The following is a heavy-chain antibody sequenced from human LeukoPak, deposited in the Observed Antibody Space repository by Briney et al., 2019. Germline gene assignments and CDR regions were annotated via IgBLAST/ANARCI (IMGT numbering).Heavy chain of an antibody. CDR3: VKGLDYSSSQMDS. V-gene: IGHV3-64*05. CDR1: GFTFKSYA. Sequence: GGSLRLSRSASGFTFKSYAMHWVRQAPGKGLEYVSSINTNGANTYYADSVKGRFTISRDNSRNTVYVQMNSLTPEDTAVYYCVKGLDYSSSQMDSWGQGTLVTVSS. D-gene: IGHD6-6*01. J-gene: IGHJ4*02. CDR2: INTNGANT.